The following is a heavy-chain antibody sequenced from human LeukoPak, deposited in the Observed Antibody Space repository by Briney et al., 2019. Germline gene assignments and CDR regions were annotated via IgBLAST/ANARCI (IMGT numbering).Heavy chain of an antibody. CDR1: GLTFSSHG. Sequence: GGSLRLSCAASGLTFSSHGMHWVRQAPGKGLEWVAVISYDGSNKYYADSVKGRFTISRDNSKNTLYLQMNSLRAEDTAVYYCAKIPNALRRIMITFGGASPDYWGQRTLVTVSS. J-gene: IGHJ4*02. D-gene: IGHD3-16*01. CDR2: ISYDGSNK. V-gene: IGHV3-30*18. CDR3: AKIPNALRRIMITFGGASPDY.